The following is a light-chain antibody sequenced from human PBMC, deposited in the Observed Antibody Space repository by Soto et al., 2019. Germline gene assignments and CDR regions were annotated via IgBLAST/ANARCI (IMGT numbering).Light chain of an antibody. V-gene: IGKV1-9*01. CDR1: QGISSY. J-gene: IGKJ4*01. Sequence: IQLTQSPSSLSASVCDSVTITCRASQGISSYLAWYQQKPGKAPKLLIYDASLLPSGVPSRFSGSGSGTDFTLTISSLQPDDFATYYCQQYNTYPLTFGGGTKVNIK. CDR3: QQYNTYPLT. CDR2: DAS.